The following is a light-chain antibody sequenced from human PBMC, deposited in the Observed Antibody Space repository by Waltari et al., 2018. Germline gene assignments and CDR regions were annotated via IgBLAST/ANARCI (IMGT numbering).Light chain of an antibody. J-gene: IGKJ1*01. V-gene: IGKV3-15*01. CDR3: QQYKNGPA. CDR1: QSVSSY. CDR2: AAP. Sequence: DIVMTQSPATLSVSPGERATLSCRASQSVSSYLALYQQKPGKTPRPLIYAAPSKATGIPAGFSGSESGTEFSLTISSLQSEDFAVYYCQQYKNGPAFGQGTKVEIK.